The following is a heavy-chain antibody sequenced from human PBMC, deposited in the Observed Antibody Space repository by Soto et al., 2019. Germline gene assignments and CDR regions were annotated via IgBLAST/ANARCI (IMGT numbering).Heavy chain of an antibody. J-gene: IGHJ3*02. D-gene: IGHD5-18*01. CDR2: IYYSGST. V-gene: IGHV4-31*03. Sequence: QVQLQESGPGLVKPSQTLSLTCTVSGGSISSGGYYWSWIRQHPGKGLEWIGYIYYSGSTYYKPTLTTRVNISVDTTKDHLSLNLSSVTAAATAVYYCARDLGIFTDMVRRHDAFDIWGQGTMVTVSS. CDR1: GGSISSGGYY. CDR3: ARDLGIFTDMVRRHDAFDI.